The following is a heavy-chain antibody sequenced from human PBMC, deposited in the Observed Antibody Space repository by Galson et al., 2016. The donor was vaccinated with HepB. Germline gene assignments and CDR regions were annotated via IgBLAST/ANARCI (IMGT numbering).Heavy chain of an antibody. CDR2: MNQDGSQI. J-gene: IGHJ4*02. CDR1: GFIFSSYW. CDR3: ATHGGTTVKHGCDY. Sequence: SLRLSCAASGFIFSSYWVAWLRQTPEKGLQWVANMNQDGSQIYYVDSVKGRFSISRDNAKSSLYLQMNRLGGEDTAVYYCATHGGTTVKHGCDYWGQGTLVTVSA. V-gene: IGHV3-7*03. D-gene: IGHD4-17*01.